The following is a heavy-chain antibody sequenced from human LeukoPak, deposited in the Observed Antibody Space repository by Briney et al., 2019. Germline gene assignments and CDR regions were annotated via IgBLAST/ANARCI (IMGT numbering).Heavy chain of an antibody. CDR3: ARDKDGPGASIDY. J-gene: IGHJ4*02. CDR2: IDSDGIIT. D-gene: IGHD1-26*01. CDR1: GFSINTYW. V-gene: IGHV3-74*01. Sequence: PGGSLRLSCAASGFSINTYWMLWVRHVPGKGPVWVSRIDSDGIITTYADSAKGRFTMSRDNAKNTVYLQMNSLRDEDTAVYYCARDKDGPGASIDYWGQGTLVTVSS.